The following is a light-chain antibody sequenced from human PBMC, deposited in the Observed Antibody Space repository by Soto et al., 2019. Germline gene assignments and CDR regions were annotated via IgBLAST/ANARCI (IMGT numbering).Light chain of an antibody. V-gene: IGKV4-1*01. J-gene: IGKJ2*01. CDR1: PSGLSSSNNKNY. CDR3: QQYYSTPYT. CDR2: WAS. Sequence: DFVMTQTPDSLAVSLGERATINCKSSPSGLSSSNNKNYLAWYQQKPGQPPKLLIYWASTRDSGVPDRFSGSGSGTDFTLTISSLQAEDVAVYYCQQYYSTPYTFGQGTKLEIK.